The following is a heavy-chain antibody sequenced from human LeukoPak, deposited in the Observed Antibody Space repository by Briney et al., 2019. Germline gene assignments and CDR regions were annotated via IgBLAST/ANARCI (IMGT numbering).Heavy chain of an antibody. Sequence: GGSLRHSCAASGFTFSNYWMHWVRQGPEKGLALVARISTDGSTTSYADSVKGRFTIPRDNAKNTVYLQMNSLRAEDTAVYYCAKDNTPGWFGHWGQGTLVTVSS. CDR2: ISTDGSTT. CDR1: GFTFSNYW. J-gene: IGHJ5*02. CDR3: AKDNTPGWFGH. D-gene: IGHD2-15*01. V-gene: IGHV3-74*01.